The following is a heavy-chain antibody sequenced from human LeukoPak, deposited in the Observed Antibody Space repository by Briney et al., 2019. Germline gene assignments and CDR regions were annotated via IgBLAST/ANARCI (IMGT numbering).Heavy chain of an antibody. V-gene: IGHV3-21*01. J-gene: IGHJ6*03. D-gene: IGHD6-13*01. CDR3: ARDEAAAGRVFYYYYMDV. Sequence: GGSLRLSCAASGFTFGSYEMNWVRQAPGKGLEWVSSISSSSSYIHYADSVKGRFTISRDNAKNSLYLQMNSLRAEDTAVYYCARDEAAAGRVFYYYYMDVWGKGTTVTVSS. CDR1: GFTFGSYE. CDR2: ISSSSSYI.